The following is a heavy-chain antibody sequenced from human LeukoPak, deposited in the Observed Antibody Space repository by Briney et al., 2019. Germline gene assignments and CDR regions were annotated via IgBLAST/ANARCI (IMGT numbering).Heavy chain of an antibody. D-gene: IGHD1-1*01. CDR2: INSDGSST. CDR3: ARDRGGTGWFDP. V-gene: IGHV3-74*01. Sequence: GGSLRLSCAASGFTLSNYWMHWVRQAPGKGPVWVSRINSDGSSTSYADSVKGRFTISRDNSKNTLYLQMNSLRAEDTAVYYCARDRGGTGWFDPWGQGTLVSVSS. J-gene: IGHJ5*02. CDR1: GFTLSNYW.